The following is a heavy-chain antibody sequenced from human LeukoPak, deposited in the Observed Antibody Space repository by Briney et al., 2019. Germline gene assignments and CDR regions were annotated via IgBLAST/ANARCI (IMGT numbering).Heavy chain of an antibody. CDR2: ISCYNGDT. V-gene: IGHV1-18*01. CDR3: ARVVSGVWLFDY. J-gene: IGHJ4*02. D-gene: IGHD1-26*01. CDR1: GYTFTHHG. Sequence: ASVKVSCKASGYTFTHHGISWVRQAPGQGLEWMGWISCYNGDTMYAQNVQGRVTMTTDTSTRTAYIELRSLRSDDTAMYYCARVVSGVWLFDYWGQGTLVTVSS.